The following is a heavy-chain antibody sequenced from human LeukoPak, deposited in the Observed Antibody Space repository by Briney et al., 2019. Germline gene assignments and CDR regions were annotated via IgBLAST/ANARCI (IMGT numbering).Heavy chain of an antibody. CDR2: IRYDGSNK. CDR1: GFTFSSYG. D-gene: IGHD3-3*01. Sequence: GGSLRLSCAASGFTFSSYGMHWVRQAPGKGLEWVAFIRYDGSNKYYADSVKGRFTISRDNSKNTLYLQMNSLRPEDTAVYYCAKPRFLAHDAFDIWGQGTMVTVSS. V-gene: IGHV3-30*02. CDR3: AKPRFLAHDAFDI. J-gene: IGHJ3*02.